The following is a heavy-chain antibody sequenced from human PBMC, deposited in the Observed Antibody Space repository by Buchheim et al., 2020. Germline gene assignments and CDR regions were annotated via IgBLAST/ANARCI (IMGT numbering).Heavy chain of an antibody. CDR2: IKQDGSEK. V-gene: IGHV3-7*01. CDR1: GFTISNYW. D-gene: IGHD3-9*01. J-gene: IGHJ4*02. Sequence: EVQLVESGGGLVQPGGSLRLSCAASGFTISNYWMSWVRPAPGRGLEWVANIKQDGSEKNYVDSVEGRFTISRDNSKKTQYLQMNSLRAEDTAVYYCARVYDISFDYWGQGTL. CDR3: ARVYDISFDY.